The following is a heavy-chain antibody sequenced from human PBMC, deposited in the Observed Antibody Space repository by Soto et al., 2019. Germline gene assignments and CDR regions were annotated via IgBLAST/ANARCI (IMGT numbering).Heavy chain of an antibody. CDR2: INPSGGST. D-gene: IGHD2-15*01. J-gene: IGHJ6*02. CDR1: GYTFTRYY. CDR3: ARGEVVVAARYYYYGMDV. V-gene: IGHV1-46*01. Sequence: QVQLVQSGAEVKKPGASVKVSCKASGYTFTRYYMHWVRQAPGQGLEWLGIINPSGGSTSYAQKFQGRVTMTRDTFTSTVYMELSSLRSEDTAVYYCARGEVVVAARYYYYGMDVWGQGTTVTVSS.